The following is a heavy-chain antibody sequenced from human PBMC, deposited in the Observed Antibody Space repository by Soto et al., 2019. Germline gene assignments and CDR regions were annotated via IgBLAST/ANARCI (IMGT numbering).Heavy chain of an antibody. CDR2: FSSSSIYK. J-gene: IGHJ4*02. Sequence: EVQLVESGGGLVKPGGSLRLSCAASGFTFSSYSMNWVRQAPGKGLEWVSSFSSSSIYKYYADSVKGRFTISRDNAKNSLYLQMNSLRAEETAVYYCARDTSSGWFRGVDYWGQGTLVTVSS. CDR3: ARDTSSGWFRGVDY. V-gene: IGHV3-21*01. D-gene: IGHD6-19*01. CDR1: GFTFSSYS.